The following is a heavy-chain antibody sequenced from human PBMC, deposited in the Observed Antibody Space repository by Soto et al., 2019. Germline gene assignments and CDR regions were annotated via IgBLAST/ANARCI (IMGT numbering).Heavy chain of an antibody. V-gene: IGHV3-30-3*01. CDR3: ARDRAADIYYYGMDA. CDR2: ISYDGSNK. CDR1: GFTFSSYA. D-gene: IGHD6-13*01. Sequence: QVQLVESGGGVVQPGRSLRLSCAASGFTFSSYAMRWVRQAPGKGLEWVAVISYDGSNKYYADSVKGRFTISRDNSKNTLYLQMNSLRAEDTAVYYCARDRAADIYYYGMDAWGQGTTVTVSS. J-gene: IGHJ6*02.